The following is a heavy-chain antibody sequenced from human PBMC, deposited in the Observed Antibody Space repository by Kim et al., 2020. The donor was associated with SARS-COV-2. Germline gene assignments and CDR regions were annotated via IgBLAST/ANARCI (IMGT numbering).Heavy chain of an antibody. Sequence: KYFADSVQSRFTISRDNSKNTRYLQMNSLRAEDTAVYYCARGPHYYYMDVWGKGTTVTVSS. J-gene: IGHJ6*03. CDR2: K. V-gene: IGHV3-30*01. CDR3: ARGPHYYYMDV.